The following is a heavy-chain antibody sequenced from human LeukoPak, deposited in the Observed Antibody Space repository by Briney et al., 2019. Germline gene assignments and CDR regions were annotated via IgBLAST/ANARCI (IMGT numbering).Heavy chain of an antibody. CDR3: AREGVLRFLED. J-gene: IGHJ4*02. D-gene: IGHD3-3*01. V-gene: IGHV1-69*13. CDR2: IIPIFGTA. CDR1: GGTFSSYA. Sequence: ASVKVSCKASGGTFSSYAISWVRQAPGQGLEWMGGIIPIFGTANYAQKFQGRVTITADESTSTAYMELSSLRSEDAAVYYCAREGVLRFLEDWGQGTLVTVSS.